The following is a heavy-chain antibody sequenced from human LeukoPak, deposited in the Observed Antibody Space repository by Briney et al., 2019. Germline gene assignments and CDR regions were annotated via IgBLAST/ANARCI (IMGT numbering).Heavy chain of an antibody. Sequence: ASVKVSCKASGYTFTSYGISWVRQAPGQGLEWMGWISAYNGNTNYAQKLQGRVTMTTDTSTSTAYMELRSLRSDDTAVYYCQARAGIRYFDWSIGWFDPWGQGTLVTVSS. CDR3: QARAGIRYFDWSIGWFDP. D-gene: IGHD3-9*01. V-gene: IGHV1-18*01. CDR2: ISAYNGNT. CDR1: GYTFTSYG. J-gene: IGHJ5*02.